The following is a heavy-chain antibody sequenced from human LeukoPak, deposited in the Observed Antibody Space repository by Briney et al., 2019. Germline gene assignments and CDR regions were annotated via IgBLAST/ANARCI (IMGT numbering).Heavy chain of an antibody. Sequence: GGSLRLSCVASGFTFSNYAMCWVRQAPGKGLEWVSLFSRSGDNTYYADSVKGRFTISRVNSKDTLFLQMNSLRAEDTAIYYCATMDRFSIQDWGQGTLVTVSS. D-gene: IGHD3/OR15-3a*01. V-gene: IGHV3-23*01. CDR3: ATMDRFSIQD. J-gene: IGHJ1*01. CDR2: FSRSGDNT. CDR1: GFTFSNYA.